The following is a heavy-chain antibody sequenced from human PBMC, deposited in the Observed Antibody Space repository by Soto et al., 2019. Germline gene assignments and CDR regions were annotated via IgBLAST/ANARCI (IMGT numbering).Heavy chain of an antibody. CDR2: ISSNGGST. J-gene: IGHJ4*02. D-gene: IGHD4-17*01. Sequence: GGSLRLSCAASGFTFSSYAMHWVRQAPGKGLEYVSAISSNGGSTYYANSVKGRFTISRDNSKNTLYLQMGSLRAEDMAVYYCARGYDYGNQGFDYWGQGTLVTVSS. CDR1: GFTFSSYA. CDR3: ARGYDYGNQGFDY. V-gene: IGHV3-64*01.